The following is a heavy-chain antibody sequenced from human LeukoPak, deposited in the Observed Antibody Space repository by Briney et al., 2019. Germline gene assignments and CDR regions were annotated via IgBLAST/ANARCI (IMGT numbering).Heavy chain of an antibody. J-gene: IGHJ6*03. D-gene: IGHD5-12*01. CDR1: GFTFTTYW. V-gene: IGHV3-7*01. CDR3: ARDGATFSGYDWYYYMDV. Sequence: GGSLRLSCAASGFTFTTYWMSWVRQAPGKGLEWVANMKPDGSEIFYVDSVKGRFTISRDNAMNTLYLQMNSLRAEDTAVYYCARDGATFSGYDWYYYMDVWGKGTTVTVSS. CDR2: MKPDGSEI.